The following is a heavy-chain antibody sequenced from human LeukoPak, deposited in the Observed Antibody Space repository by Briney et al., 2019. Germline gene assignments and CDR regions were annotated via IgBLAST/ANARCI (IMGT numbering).Heavy chain of an antibody. CDR3: AHRWSGYYPFDY. CDR1: GFSLSTSGVG. J-gene: IGHJ4*02. V-gene: IGHV2-5*01. D-gene: IGHD3-3*01. Sequence: SGPTLVNPTQTLTLTCTFSGFSLSTSGVGVGWVRQPPGKALEWLALISWNDDKRYSPSLKSRLTITKDTSKNQVVLTMTNMDPVDTATYYCAHRWSGYYPFDYWGQGTLVTVSS. CDR2: ISWNDDK.